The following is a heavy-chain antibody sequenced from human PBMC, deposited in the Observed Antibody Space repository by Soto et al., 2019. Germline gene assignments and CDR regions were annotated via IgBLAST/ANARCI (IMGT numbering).Heavy chain of an antibody. D-gene: IGHD6-19*01. CDR3: ARSTIAAVAGSLTLDY. Sequence: ASVKVSCKASGYTFTSYYMHWVRQAPGQGLEWMGIINPSGGSTSYAQKFQGRVTMTRDTSTSTVYMELSSLRSEDTAVYYCARSTIAAVAGSLTLDYWGQGALVTVSS. J-gene: IGHJ4*02. CDR2: INPSGGST. V-gene: IGHV1-46*01. CDR1: GYTFTSYY.